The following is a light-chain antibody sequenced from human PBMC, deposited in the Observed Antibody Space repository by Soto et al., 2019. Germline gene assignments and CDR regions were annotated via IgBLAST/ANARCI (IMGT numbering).Light chain of an antibody. V-gene: IGKV1-5*01. CDR1: QSISSW. J-gene: IGKJ1*01. Sequence: DIQMTQSPSTLSASVGDRVTITCRASQSISSWLAWYQQKPGKAPKLLIYDASSLESGGPSRFSGSGSGTEFTLTISSLQPDDFATYYCQQYNSYSQTFGQGTKGDI. CDR3: QQYNSYSQT. CDR2: DAS.